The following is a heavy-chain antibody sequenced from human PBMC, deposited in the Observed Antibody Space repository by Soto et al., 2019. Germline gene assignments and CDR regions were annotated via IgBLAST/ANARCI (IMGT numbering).Heavy chain of an antibody. CDR1: GYGFAGYW. V-gene: IGHV5-10-1*01. CDR2: IDPSDSQT. Sequence: LKISCKGSGYGFAGYWITWVRQKPGKGLEWMGRIDPSDSQTYYSPSFRGHVTISVTKSITTVFLQWSSLRASDTAMYYCARQIYDSDTGPNFQYYFDSWGQGTPVTVSS. J-gene: IGHJ4*02. D-gene: IGHD3-22*01. CDR3: ARQIYDSDTGPNFQYYFDS.